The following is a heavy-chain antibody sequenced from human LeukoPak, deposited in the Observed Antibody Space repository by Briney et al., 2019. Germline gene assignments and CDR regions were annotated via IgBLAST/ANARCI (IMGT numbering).Heavy chain of an antibody. CDR3: ARELWFVNAPGSWFDP. Sequence: SETLSLTCAVSGDSISSGDYSWSWIRQPSGKGLEWIGYFFHSGHSFYNPSLKSRITISVDKSKNQFSLRLTSVTAADTAVYYCARELWFVNAPGSWFDPWGQGTLVTVSS. J-gene: IGHJ5*02. V-gene: IGHV4-30-2*01. CDR1: GDSISSGDYS. CDR2: FFHSGHS. D-gene: IGHD3-10*01.